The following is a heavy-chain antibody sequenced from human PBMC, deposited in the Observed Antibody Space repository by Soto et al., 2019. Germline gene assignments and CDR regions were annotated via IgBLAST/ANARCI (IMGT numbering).Heavy chain of an antibody. D-gene: IGHD5-12*01. CDR3: ARATRTNWFDP. CDR2: IYQSGST. Sequence: PSGTLSITCAVSGYSISSGYYSGWIRQPPGKGLEWIGSIYQSGSTYYNPSLKSRVTISVDTSKNQFSLKLSSVTTADTAVYFGARATRTNWFDPCGQGSLVTGSS. J-gene: IGHJ5*02. V-gene: IGHV4-38-2*01. CDR1: GYSISSGYY.